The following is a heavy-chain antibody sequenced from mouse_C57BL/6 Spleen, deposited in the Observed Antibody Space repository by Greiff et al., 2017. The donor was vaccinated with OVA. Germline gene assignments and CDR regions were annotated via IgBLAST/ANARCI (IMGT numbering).Heavy chain of an antibody. J-gene: IGHJ4*01. CDR3: ARCGVTTGGDAMDY. D-gene: IGHD2-2*01. Sequence: VQLQQPGAELVKPGASVKLSCKASGYTFTSYWMQWVKQRPGQGLEWIGEIDPSDSYTYYNQQFKGQATFTVDTSSSTAYMQISSLTSEDSAAEYWARCGVTTGGDAMDYWGQGTTVTVSS. CDR1: GYTFTSYW. CDR2: IDPSDSYT. V-gene: IGHV1-50*01.